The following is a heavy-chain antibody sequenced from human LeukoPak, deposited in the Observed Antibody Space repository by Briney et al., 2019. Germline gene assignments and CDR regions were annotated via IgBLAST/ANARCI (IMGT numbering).Heavy chain of an antibody. CDR3: AREGGRVGATNFDY. D-gene: IGHD1-26*01. V-gene: IGHV3-30*03. Sequence: PGGSLRLSCAASGFTFSSYGMHWVRQAPGKGLEWVAVISYDGSNKYYADSVKGRFTISRDNSKNTLYLQMNSLRAEDTAVYYCAREGGRVGATNFDYWGQGTLVTVSS. J-gene: IGHJ4*02. CDR1: GFTFSSYG. CDR2: ISYDGSNK.